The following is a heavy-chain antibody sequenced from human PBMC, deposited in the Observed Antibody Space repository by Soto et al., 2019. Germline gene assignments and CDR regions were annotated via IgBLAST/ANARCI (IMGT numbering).Heavy chain of an antibody. Sequence: ASVKVSCKASGYTFISYGISWLRQAPGQGLEWMGWISPSNGNTNYAQKLQGRVTMTTDTSTSTGYMELRSLRSDDTAVYYCARTVGSTPNFDYWGQGTLVTVSS. CDR3: ARTVGSTPNFDY. J-gene: IGHJ4*02. V-gene: IGHV1-18*01. CDR2: ISPSNGNT. D-gene: IGHD1-26*01. CDR1: GYTFISYG.